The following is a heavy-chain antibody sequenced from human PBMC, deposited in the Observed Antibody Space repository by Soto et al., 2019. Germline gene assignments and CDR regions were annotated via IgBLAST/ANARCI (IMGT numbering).Heavy chain of an antibody. Sequence: PGGSLRLSCAASGFTFSSYWMSWVRQAPGKGLEWVANIKQDGSEKYYVDSVKGRFTISRDNAKNSLYLQMNSLRAEDTAVYYCARDRGMAGTEGYYYYYGMDVWGQGTTVTVSS. V-gene: IGHV3-7*01. J-gene: IGHJ6*02. CDR3: ARDRGMAGTEGYYYYYGMDV. CDR2: IKQDGSEK. D-gene: IGHD6-19*01. CDR1: GFTFSSYW.